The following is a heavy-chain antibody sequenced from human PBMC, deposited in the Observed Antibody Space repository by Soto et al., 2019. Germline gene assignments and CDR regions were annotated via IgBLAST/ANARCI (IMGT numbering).Heavy chain of an antibody. CDR1: GGSFSGYY. Sequence: QVQLQQWGAGLLKPSETLSITCGVYGGSFSGYYWSWIRQPPGKGLEWIGEINHSGRTNYNPSLMSRVTISVDTSKSQFSLKLSSVTAADTAVYYCARDGYSYGSFDYWGQGTLVTVSS. CDR2: INHSGRT. CDR3: ARDGYSYGSFDY. V-gene: IGHV4-34*01. J-gene: IGHJ4*02. D-gene: IGHD5-18*01.